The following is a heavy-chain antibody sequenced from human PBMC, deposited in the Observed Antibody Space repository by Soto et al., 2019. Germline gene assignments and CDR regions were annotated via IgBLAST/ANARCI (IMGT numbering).Heavy chain of an antibody. CDR2: ISGSGRGT. J-gene: IGHJ6*02. CDR3: ATEQLRHCDLDV. CDR1: GFTFRNYA. V-gene: IGHV3-23*01. D-gene: IGHD3-9*01. Sequence: EVQLLESGGGLVQPGGSLRLSCAASGFTFRNYAVTWVRQAPGKGLEWVSGISGSGRGTFYADSVKGRFTISRDNSRNTLYLQMSSLRAEDTAVYYCATEQLRHCDLDVWGQGTTVTVSS.